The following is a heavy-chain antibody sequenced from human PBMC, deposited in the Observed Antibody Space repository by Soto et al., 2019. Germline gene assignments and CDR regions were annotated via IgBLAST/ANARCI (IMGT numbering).Heavy chain of an antibody. D-gene: IGHD3-16*01. CDR2: INWNGGST. Sequence: GGSLRLSCAASGFTFDDYGMSWVRQAPGKGLEWVSGINWNGGSTGYADSVKGRFTISRDNAKNSLYLQMNSLRAEDTALYHCARDDNLHLGEFPIMDVWGKGTTVTVSS. CDR3: ARDDNLHLGEFPIMDV. CDR1: GFTFDDYG. J-gene: IGHJ6*03. V-gene: IGHV3-20*01.